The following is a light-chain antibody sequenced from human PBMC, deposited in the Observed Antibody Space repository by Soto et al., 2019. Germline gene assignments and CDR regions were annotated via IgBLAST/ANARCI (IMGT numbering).Light chain of an antibody. CDR2: AAS. CDR1: QGISSY. J-gene: IGKJ4*01. CDR3: HQLNSYPLT. V-gene: IGKV1-9*01. Sequence: IQLTQSPSSLSASVGDRVTITCRASQGISSYLAWYQQKPGKAPKLLSYAASTLHSGVTSRFSGSGSGTDFTLTISSLQHEEFATYYCHQLNSYPLTFGGGNKVEIK.